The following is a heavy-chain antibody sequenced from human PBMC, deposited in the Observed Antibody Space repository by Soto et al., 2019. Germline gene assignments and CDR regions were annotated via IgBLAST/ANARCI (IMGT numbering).Heavy chain of an antibody. V-gene: IGHV4-59*01. D-gene: IGHD2-2*01. CDR3: ARDVGQLLPRWFDP. CDR1: XGSISSYY. J-gene: IGHJ5*02. Sequence: SXGSISSYYWSWIRQPPGXXXXXXXXXXXXXXXXXXXSLKSRVTISVDTSKNQFSLKLSSVTAADTAVYYCARDVGQLLPRWFDPWGQGTLVTVSS. CDR2: XXXXXXX.